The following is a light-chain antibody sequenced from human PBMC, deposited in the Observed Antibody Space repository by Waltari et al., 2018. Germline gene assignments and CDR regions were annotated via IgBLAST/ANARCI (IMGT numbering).Light chain of an antibody. CDR2: YSY. Sequence: SNVLTQPPSVSVAPGQTATITCGGNNIGSKSVHWYQQKAGQAPVLVIYYSYDRPSGIPERFSGSSSGNTATLTITRVEAGDEADYYCQVWHSGSDLGAYVFGTGTKVTVL. CDR3: QVWHSGSDLGAYV. J-gene: IGLJ1*01. V-gene: IGLV3-21*04. CDR1: NIGSKS.